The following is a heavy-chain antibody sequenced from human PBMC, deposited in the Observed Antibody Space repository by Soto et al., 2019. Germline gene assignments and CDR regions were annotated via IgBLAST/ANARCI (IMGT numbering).Heavy chain of an antibody. Sequence: QVTLKESGPVLVKPTETLTLTCTVSGFSLTTGRMGVSWIRQPPGKALEWLAHIFSDAERSYSTSMQIRLTSSKDTSGSQVVLSMTHVDPVDTGTYYCVRMNADSYQFYYAMDVWGHGTTVTVAS. D-gene: IGHD2-2*01. J-gene: IGHJ6*02. V-gene: IGHV2-26*01. CDR2: IFSDAER. CDR1: GFSLTTGRMG. CDR3: VRMNADSYQFYYAMDV.